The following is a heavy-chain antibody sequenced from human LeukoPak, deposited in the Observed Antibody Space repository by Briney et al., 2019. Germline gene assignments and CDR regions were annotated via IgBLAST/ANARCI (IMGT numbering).Heavy chain of an antibody. Sequence: ASVKVSCKASGYTFTSYYMHWVRQAPGQGLEWMGIINPSGGSTSYAQKFQGRVTMTRDTSTSTVYMELSSLRSEDTAVYNCARVVIAAAACPNYGMDVWGQGATVTASS. CDR3: ARVVIAAAACPNYGMDV. V-gene: IGHV1-46*01. J-gene: IGHJ6*02. D-gene: IGHD6-13*01. CDR1: GYTFTSYY. CDR2: INPSGGST.